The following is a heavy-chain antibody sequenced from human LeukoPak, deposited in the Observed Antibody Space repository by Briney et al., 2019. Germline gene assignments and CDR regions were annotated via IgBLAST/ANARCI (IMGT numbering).Heavy chain of an antibody. V-gene: IGHV3-30-3*01. CDR1: GFTFSSYA. CDR2: ISHDGSNK. J-gene: IGHJ3*02. CDR3: ARDLYDGSGRYKPSFDAFDI. Sequence: PGGSLRLSCAASGFTFSSYAMHWVRQAPGKGLEWVAVISHDGSNKYYADSVKGRFTISRDNSKNTLYLHMNSLRAEDTAVYYCARDLYDGSGRYKPSFDAFDIWGPGKMVTASS. D-gene: IGHD3-10*01.